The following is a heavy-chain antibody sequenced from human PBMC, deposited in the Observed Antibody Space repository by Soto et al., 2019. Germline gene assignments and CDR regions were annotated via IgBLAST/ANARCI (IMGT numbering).Heavy chain of an antibody. J-gene: IGHJ6*03. Sequence: SETLSLTCAVYGGSFSGYYWSWIRQPPGKGLEWIGEINHSGSTNYNPSLKSRVTISVDTSKNQFSLKLSSVTAADTAVYYCARGGLTTVTIYYYYYMDVWGKGTTVTVSS. D-gene: IGHD4-17*01. V-gene: IGHV4-34*01. CDR2: INHSGST. CDR1: GGSFSGYY. CDR3: ARGGLTTVTIYYYYYMDV.